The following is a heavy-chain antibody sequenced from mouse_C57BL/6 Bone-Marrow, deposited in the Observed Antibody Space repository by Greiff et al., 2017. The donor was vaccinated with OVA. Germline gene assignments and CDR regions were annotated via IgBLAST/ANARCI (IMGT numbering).Heavy chain of an antibody. CDR2: IYPGSGST. Sequence: QVQLQQPGAELVKPGASVKMSCKASGYTFTSYWITWVKQRPGQGLEWIGDIYPGSGSTNYNEKFKSKATLTVDTSSSTAYMQLSSLTSEDSAVYYCARGRQLRLTYWYFDVWGTGTTVTVSS. D-gene: IGHD3-2*02. V-gene: IGHV1-55*01. J-gene: IGHJ1*03. CDR3: ARGRQLRLTYWYFDV. CDR1: GYTFTSYW.